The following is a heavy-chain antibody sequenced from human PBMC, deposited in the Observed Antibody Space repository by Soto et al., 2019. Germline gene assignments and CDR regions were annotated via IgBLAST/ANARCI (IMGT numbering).Heavy chain of an antibody. CDR3: ARLLGIRTIFGVLPATFDY. CDR1: GGSISSSSYY. Sequence: SETLSLTCTVSGGSISSSSYYWGWIRQPPGKGLEWIGSIYYSGSTYYNPSLKSRVTISVDTSKNQFSLKLSSVTAADTAVYYCARLLGIRTIFGVLPATFDYWGQGTLVTVSS. D-gene: IGHD3-3*01. CDR2: IYYSGST. J-gene: IGHJ4*02. V-gene: IGHV4-39*01.